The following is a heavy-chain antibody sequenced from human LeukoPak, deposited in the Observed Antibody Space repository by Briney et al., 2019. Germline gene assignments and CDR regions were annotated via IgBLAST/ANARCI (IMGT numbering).Heavy chain of an antibody. CDR2: IYHSGST. J-gene: IGHJ4*02. Sequence: SETLSLTCAVSGYSISSGYYWGWIRQPPGKGLEWIGSIYHSGSTYYNPSLKSRVTISVDTSKNQFSLKLSSVTAADTAVYYCARDGYSYGFSLDYWGQGTPVTVSS. CDR1: GYSISSGYY. V-gene: IGHV4-38-2*02. CDR3: ARDGYSYGFSLDY. D-gene: IGHD5-18*01.